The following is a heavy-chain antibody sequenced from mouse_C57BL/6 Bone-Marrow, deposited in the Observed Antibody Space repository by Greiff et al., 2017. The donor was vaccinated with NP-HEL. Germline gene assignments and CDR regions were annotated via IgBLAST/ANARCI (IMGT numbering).Heavy chain of an antibody. J-gene: IGHJ4*01. CDR1: GFTFSSYG. CDR2: ISSGGSYT. V-gene: IGHV5-6*01. CDR3: ARQKTGTLWYAMDY. Sequence: EVKLVESGGDLVKPGGSLKLSCAASGFTFSSYGMSWVRQTPDKRLEWVATISSGGSYTYYPDSVPGRFTISRDNAKNTLYLQMSSLKSEDTAMYYCARQKTGTLWYAMDYWGQGTSVTVSS. D-gene: IGHD4-1*01.